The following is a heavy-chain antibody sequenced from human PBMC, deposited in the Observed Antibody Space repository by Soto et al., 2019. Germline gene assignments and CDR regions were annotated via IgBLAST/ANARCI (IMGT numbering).Heavy chain of an antibody. V-gene: IGHV4-59*01. Sequence: QVQLQESGPGLVKPSETLSLTCTVSGGSISSYYWSWIRQPPGKGLEWIGYIYYSGSTNYNPSLKSRVTISVDTSKNQFSLKLSSVTAADTAVYYCARANGLRFVEVPNWFDPWGQGPLVTVSS. CDR2: IYYSGST. CDR3: ARANGLRFVEVPNWFDP. D-gene: IGHD3-3*01. J-gene: IGHJ5*02. CDR1: GGSISSYY.